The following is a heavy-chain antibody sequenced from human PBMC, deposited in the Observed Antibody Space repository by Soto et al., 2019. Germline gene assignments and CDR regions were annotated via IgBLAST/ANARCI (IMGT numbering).Heavy chain of an antibody. Sequence: QLQLQESGPGLVKPSETLSLTCTVSGGSISSSSYYWGWIRQPPGKGLEWIGSIYYSGSTYYNPSLKIRVTISVGVSKTLFSLQLSSVTAAVTAVYYCVRQRIAARRSDDAFDIWGQGTMVTVSS. D-gene: IGHD6-6*01. J-gene: IGHJ3*02. CDR2: IYYSGST. V-gene: IGHV4-39*01. CDR3: VRQRIAARRSDDAFDI. CDR1: GGSISSSSYY.